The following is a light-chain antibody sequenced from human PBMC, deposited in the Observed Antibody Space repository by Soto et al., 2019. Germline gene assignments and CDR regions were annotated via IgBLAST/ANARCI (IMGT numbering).Light chain of an antibody. CDR2: EVS. CDR3: SSYTSSSTLV. Sequence: LTQPASVSGSPGQSITISCTGTSSDVGGYNYVSWYQQHPGKAPKLMIYEVSNRPSGVSNRFSGSKSGNTASLTISGLQAEGEADYYCSSYTSSSTLVFGTGTKVTVL. CDR1: SSDVGGYNY. V-gene: IGLV2-14*01. J-gene: IGLJ1*01.